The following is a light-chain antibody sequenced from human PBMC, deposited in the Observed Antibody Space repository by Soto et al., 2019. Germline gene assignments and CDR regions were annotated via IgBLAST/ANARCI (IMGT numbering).Light chain of an antibody. V-gene: IGKV3-15*01. CDR2: GSS. Sequence: EFVLTQSPGTLSLSPGERATLSCRASQSVSSSLAWYQQKPGQPPRLLIYGSSTRATGVPARFSGSGSGTEFTLTISRLQSEDFAVYYCQQYYNWRPRFGQGTKVDIK. J-gene: IGKJ1*01. CDR1: QSVSSS. CDR3: QQYYNWRPR.